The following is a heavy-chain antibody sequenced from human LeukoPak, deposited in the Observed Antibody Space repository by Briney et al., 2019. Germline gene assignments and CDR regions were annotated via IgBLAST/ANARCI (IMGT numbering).Heavy chain of an antibody. J-gene: IGHJ6*03. D-gene: IGHD3-10*01. Sequence: VASVKVSCKASGGTFSSYAISWVRQAPGQGLEWMGGIIPIFGTANYAQKFQGRVTITADKSTSTAYMELSSLRSEDTAVHYCARDSPAITMVRGGTYYYMDVWGKGTTVTVSS. CDR1: GGTFSSYA. CDR3: ARDSPAITMVRGGTYYYMDV. V-gene: IGHV1-69*06. CDR2: IIPIFGTA.